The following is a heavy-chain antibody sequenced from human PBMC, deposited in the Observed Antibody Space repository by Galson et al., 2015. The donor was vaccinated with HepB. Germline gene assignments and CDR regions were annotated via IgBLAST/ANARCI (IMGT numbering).Heavy chain of an antibody. Sequence: SLRLSCAASGFTFSSYAMSWVRQAPGKGLEWVSAISGSGGSTYYADSVKGRFTISRDNSKNTLYLQMNSLRAEDTAVYYCAKDFSGYSYGYTHWYFDLWGRGTLVTVSS. CDR2: ISGSGGST. J-gene: IGHJ2*01. D-gene: IGHD5-18*01. CDR3: AKDFSGYSYGYTHWYFDL. CDR1: GFTFSSYA. V-gene: IGHV3-23*01.